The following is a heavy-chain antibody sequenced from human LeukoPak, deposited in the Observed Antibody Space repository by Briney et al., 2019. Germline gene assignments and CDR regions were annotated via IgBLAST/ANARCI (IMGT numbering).Heavy chain of an antibody. CDR2: INPNSGT. CDR1: GYTFTDYY. CDR3: ARNRWMDY. Sequence: ASVKVSCKASGYTFTDYYMHWVRQAPGQGLEWVGWINPNSGTNHAQKFQGRVTMTRDTSISTAYMELTRLTSDDTAVYYCARNRWMDYWGQGTLVTVSS. D-gene: IGHD1-1*01. J-gene: IGHJ4*02. V-gene: IGHV1-2*02.